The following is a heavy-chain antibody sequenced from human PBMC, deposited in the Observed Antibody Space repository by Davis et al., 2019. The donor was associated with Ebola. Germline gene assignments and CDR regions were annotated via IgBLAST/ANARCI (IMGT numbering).Heavy chain of an antibody. J-gene: IGHJ6*02. CDR1: GFTVSSNY. V-gene: IGHV3-53*01. CDR3: AGDYRSGSYFPFGMDV. D-gene: IGHD6-19*01. Sequence: PGGSLRLSCAASGFTVSSNYMSWVRQAPGKGLEWVSVISSGGSAYYADSVEGRFIISRDTSKNMLYLQMNSLRAEDTALYYCAGDYRSGSYFPFGMDVWGQGTTVTVSS. CDR2: ISSGGSA.